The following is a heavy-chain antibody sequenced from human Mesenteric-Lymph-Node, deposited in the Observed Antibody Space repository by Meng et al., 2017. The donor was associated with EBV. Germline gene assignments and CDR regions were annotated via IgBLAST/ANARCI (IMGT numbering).Heavy chain of an antibody. V-gene: IGHV4-39*01. CDR3: ARLPLEVEVIAPSY. Sequence: QLQLQESGLGLVKASETLSLTCTVSGGSIFSSSYHWGWIRQPPGKGLEWSGSIHYSGTTYYNPSLKSRLAISVDTPKNQFSLKLSSVTAADTAVYYCARLPLEVEVIAPSYWGPGPLVTVDS. CDR2: IHYSGTT. CDR1: GGSIFSSSYH. D-gene: IGHD2-21*01. J-gene: IGHJ4*02.